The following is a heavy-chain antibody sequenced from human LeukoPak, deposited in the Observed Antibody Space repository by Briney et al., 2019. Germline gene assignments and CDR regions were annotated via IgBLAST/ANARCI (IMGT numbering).Heavy chain of an antibody. D-gene: IGHD3-10*01. CDR2: INPNSGGT. Sequence: ASVKVSCKASGYTFTGYYMHWVRQAPGQGLEWMGWINPNSGGTNYAQKFQGRVTMTRDTSISTAYMELSRLRSDDTAVYYCARVGSGSYYNRKFDYWGQGTLVTVSS. CDR3: ARVGSGSYYNRKFDY. V-gene: IGHV1-2*02. J-gene: IGHJ4*02. CDR1: GYTFTGYY.